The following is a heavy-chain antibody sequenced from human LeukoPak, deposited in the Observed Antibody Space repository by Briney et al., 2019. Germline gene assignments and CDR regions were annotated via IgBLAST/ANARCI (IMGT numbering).Heavy chain of an antibody. Sequence: MTSETLSLTCTVSGGSISSYYWSWIRQPPGKGLEWIGYIYYSGSTNYNPSLKSRVTISVDTSKNQFSLKLSSVTAEDTAVYYCARGPSITMVRGGQWYYYMDVWGKGTTVTISS. V-gene: IGHV4-59*01. CDR1: GGSISSYY. D-gene: IGHD3-10*01. CDR3: ARGPSITMVRGGQWYYYMDV. J-gene: IGHJ6*03. CDR2: IYYSGST.